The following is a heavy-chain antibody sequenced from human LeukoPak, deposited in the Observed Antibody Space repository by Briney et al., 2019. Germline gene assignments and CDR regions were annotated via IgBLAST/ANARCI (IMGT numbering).Heavy chain of an antibody. CDR1: GGSISSYY. J-gene: IGHJ4*02. Sequence: PSETLSLTCTVSGGSISSYYWSWIRQPAGKGLEWIGRIYTSGSTNYNPSLKSRVTMSVDTSKNQFSLKLSSVTAADTAVYYCARVVAARPVYYFDYWGQGTLVTVSS. V-gene: IGHV4-4*07. D-gene: IGHD6-6*01. CDR2: IYTSGST. CDR3: ARVVAARPVYYFDY.